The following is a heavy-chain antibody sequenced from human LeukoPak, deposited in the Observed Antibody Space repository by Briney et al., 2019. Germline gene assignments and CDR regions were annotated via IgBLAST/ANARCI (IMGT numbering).Heavy chain of an antibody. Sequence: GGSLRLSCAASGFAFSSYVMHWARQAPGEGLEWAAVIRQDGDGRFYGNSVKGRFTISRDNSRNALYLEMDSLRVEDTARYFCATEDYTSGHAGALGFDPWGQGTLVTVSA. CDR2: IRQDGDGR. V-gene: IGHV3-30*03. D-gene: IGHD3-22*01. J-gene: IGHJ5*02. CDR1: GFAFSSYV. CDR3: ATEDYTSGHAGALGFDP.